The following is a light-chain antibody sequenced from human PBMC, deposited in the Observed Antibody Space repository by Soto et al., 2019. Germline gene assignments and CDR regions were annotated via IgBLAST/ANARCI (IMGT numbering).Light chain of an antibody. V-gene: IGKV3-20*01. CDR3: QQYGSSPRT. J-gene: IGKJ1*01. CDR2: GAS. Sequence: EIVLTQSPGTLSLSPGERATLSCRASQSVSSSYLAWYQQKPGQAPRLLIYGASSRATGIPDRFSGSGFGTDFTLTISRPEPEDFAVYYCQQYGSSPRTFGQGTKVDIK. CDR1: QSVSSSY.